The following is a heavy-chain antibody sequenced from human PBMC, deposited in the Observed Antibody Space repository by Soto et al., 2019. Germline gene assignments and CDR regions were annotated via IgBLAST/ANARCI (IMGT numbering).Heavy chain of an antibody. J-gene: IGHJ4*02. CDR3: ARGDGSGSYNY. V-gene: IGHV3-53*04. D-gene: IGHD3-10*01. CDR1: GFTVSSNY. CDR2: IYSGGST. Sequence: EVQLVESGGGLVQPGGSLRLSCAASGFTVSSNYMSWVRQAPGKGLEWVSVIYSGGSTYYADSVKGRFTISRHNSKNTVYLQMNSLGAEDTAVYYCARGDGSGSYNYCCQGTLVTVSS.